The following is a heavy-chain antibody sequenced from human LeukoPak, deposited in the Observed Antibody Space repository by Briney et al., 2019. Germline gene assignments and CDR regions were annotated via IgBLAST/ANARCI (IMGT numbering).Heavy chain of an antibody. CDR1: GYTFTGYY. CDR2: INPNSGGT. Sequence: GSSVKVSCKASGYTFTGYYMHWVRQAPGQALEWMGWINPNSGGTNYAQKVQGRVTMTRDTSISTAYMELSTLRADDTAVYYCARDSGYYYDSSGYYRKGPFDYWGQGTLVTVSS. V-gene: IGHV1-2*02. CDR3: ARDSGYYYDSSGYYRKGPFDY. D-gene: IGHD3-22*01. J-gene: IGHJ4*02.